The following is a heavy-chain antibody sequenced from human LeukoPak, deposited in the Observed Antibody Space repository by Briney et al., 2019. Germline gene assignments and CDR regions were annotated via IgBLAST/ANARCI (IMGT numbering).Heavy chain of an antibody. CDR2: ISSSSSYI. V-gene: IGHV3-21*01. CDR3: ARDPSPLTYTAGLGN. Sequence: ETLSLTCTVSGGSISSSSYYWGWIRQPPGKGLEWVSSISSSSSYIYYADSVKGRFTISRDNAKNSLYLQMNSLRAEDTAVYYCARDPSPLTYTAGLGNWGQGTLVTVSS. J-gene: IGHJ4*02. D-gene: IGHD3-16*01. CDR1: GGSISSSS.